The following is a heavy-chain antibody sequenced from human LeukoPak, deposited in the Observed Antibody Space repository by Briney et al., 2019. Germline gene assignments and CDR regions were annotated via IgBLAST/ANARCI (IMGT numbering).Heavy chain of an antibody. CDR3: ARGYSSGLYFDY. CDR1: GGSISPYY. Sequence: SETLSLTCTVSGGSISPYYWSWVRQPPGKGLEWIGFIYYSGSTNYNPSLKSRVTISVDTSKNQFSLKLSSATAADTAVYYCARGYSSGLYFDYWGQGTLVTVSS. CDR2: IYYSGST. J-gene: IGHJ4*02. D-gene: IGHD6-19*01. V-gene: IGHV4-59*01.